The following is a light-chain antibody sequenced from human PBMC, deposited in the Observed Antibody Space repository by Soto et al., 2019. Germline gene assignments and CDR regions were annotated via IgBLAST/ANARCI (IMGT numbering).Light chain of an antibody. CDR1: QSVSSY. CDR2: DAS. Sequence: EIVLTQSPATLSLSPGERATLSCRTSQSVSSYLAWYQQKPGQAPRLLIYDASNRATGIPARSSGSGSGTDFTLTITGLEPEDFAVYYCQQRSDWPSTFGGGTKVEI. CDR3: QQRSDWPST. V-gene: IGKV3-11*01. J-gene: IGKJ4*01.